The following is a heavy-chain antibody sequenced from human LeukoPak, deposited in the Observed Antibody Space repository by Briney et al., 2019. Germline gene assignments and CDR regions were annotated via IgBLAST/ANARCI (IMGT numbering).Heavy chain of an antibody. CDR2: LSPDETHS. CDR3: ARDPETLIPLDY. J-gene: IGHJ4*02. Sequence: QPGGSLRLSCAASGFAFNTYWMHWVREVPGKGLVWVSSLSPDETHSHYADYVKGRFTISRDNAKNTLFLQMNSLRSEDTALYYCARDPETLIPLDYWGQGTLVTVSS. CDR1: GFAFNTYW. D-gene: IGHD1-14*01. V-gene: IGHV3-74*01.